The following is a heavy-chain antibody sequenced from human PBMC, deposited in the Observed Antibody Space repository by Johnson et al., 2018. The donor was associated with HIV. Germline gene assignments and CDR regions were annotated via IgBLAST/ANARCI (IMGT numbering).Heavy chain of an antibody. J-gene: IGHJ3*02. CDR2: IKQDGNEK. CDR3: ARESGHAFDI. CDR1: GFSFSSYW. V-gene: IGHV3-7*01. Sequence: VQLVESGGGLVQPGGSLRLSCAASGFSFSSYWMSWVRQAPGKGLQWVANIKQDGNEKYYVDSVKGRFSISRDNAKNSLHLQMNSLRAEDTAVYYCARESGHAFDIWGQGTVVTVSS. D-gene: IGHD3-3*01.